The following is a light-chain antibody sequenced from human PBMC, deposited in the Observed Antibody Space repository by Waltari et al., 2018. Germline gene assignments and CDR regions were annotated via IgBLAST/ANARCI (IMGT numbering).Light chain of an antibody. CDR1: QSVGTK. CDR2: GAS. Sequence: EIVMTQSPVTLSVSPGERATLSCRASQSVGTKLAWYQQKPGQAPRLLIYGASTRATGIAARFSGSGSGTEFTLTISSLQSEDFAIYYCQQYGSSPLFTFGPGTKVDIK. V-gene: IGKV3-15*01. CDR3: QQYGSSPLFT. J-gene: IGKJ3*01.